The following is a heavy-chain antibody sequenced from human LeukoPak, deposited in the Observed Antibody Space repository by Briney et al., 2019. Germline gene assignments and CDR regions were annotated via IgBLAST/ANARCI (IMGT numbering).Heavy chain of an antibody. CDR1: GGTFSSYA. J-gene: IGHJ4*02. V-gene: IGHV1-69*13. Sequence: SVKVSCKASGGTFSSYAISWVRQAPGQGLEWMGGIIPIFGTANYAQKFQGRGTITADESTSTAYMELSSLRSEDTAVYYCARSPFSSGWFEAYFDYWGQGTLVTVSS. CDR2: IIPIFGTA. D-gene: IGHD6-19*01. CDR3: ARSPFSSGWFEAYFDY.